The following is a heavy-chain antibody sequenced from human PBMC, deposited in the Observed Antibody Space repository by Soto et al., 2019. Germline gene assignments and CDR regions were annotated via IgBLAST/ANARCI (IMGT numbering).Heavy chain of an antibody. CDR1: GGTFSSYA. J-gene: IGHJ4*01. CDR3: ARERNYYDSSGYSGLGSEVDD. D-gene: IGHD3-22*01. CDR2: IIPIFGTE. Sequence: SSVKVSCKASGGTFSSYAISWGRQAPGQGLEWMGGIIPIFGTENYAQKFQGRVTITADESTSTAYMELSSLRSEDTAVYYCARERNYYDSSGYSGLGSEVDDWG. V-gene: IGHV1-69*13.